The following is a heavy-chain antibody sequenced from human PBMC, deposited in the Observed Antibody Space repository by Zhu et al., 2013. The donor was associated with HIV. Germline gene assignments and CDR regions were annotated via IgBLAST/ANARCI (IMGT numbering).Heavy chain of an antibody. CDR1: GGSFSGYY. CDR3: ARDRRVAAAGSIYFFDY. J-gene: IGHJ4*02. D-gene: IGHD6-25*01. CDR2: INHSGST. Sequence: QVQLQQWGAGLLKPSETLSLTCAVYGGSFSGYYWSWIRQPPGKGLEWIGEINHSGSTNYNPSLKSRVTISVDTSKNQFSLKLSSVTAADTAVYYCARDRRVAAAGSIYFFDYWGQGALVTVSS. V-gene: IGHV4-34*01.